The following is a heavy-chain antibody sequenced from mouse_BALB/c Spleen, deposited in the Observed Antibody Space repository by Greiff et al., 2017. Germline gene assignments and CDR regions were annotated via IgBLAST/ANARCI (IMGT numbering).Heavy chain of an antibody. Sequence: QVQLKESGPELVKPGASVKMSCKASGYTFTSYYIHWVKQRPGQGLEWIGWIYPGDGSTKYNEKFKGKTTLTADKSSSTAYMLLSSLTSEDSAIYFCANYDYGFDYWGQGTTLTVSS. V-gene: IGHV1S56*01. CDR1: GYTFTSYY. J-gene: IGHJ2*01. CDR3: ANYDYGFDY. D-gene: IGHD2-4*01. CDR2: IYPGDGST.